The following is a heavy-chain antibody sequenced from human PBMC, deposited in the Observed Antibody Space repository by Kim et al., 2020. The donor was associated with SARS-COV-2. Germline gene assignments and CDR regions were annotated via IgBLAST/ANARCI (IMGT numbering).Heavy chain of an antibody. CDR2: IWYDGSNK. CDR1: GFTFSSYG. J-gene: IGHJ4*02. Sequence: GGSLRLSCAASGFTFSSYGMHWVRQAPGKGLEWVAVIWYDGSNKYYADSVKGRFTISRDNSKNTLYLQMNSLRAEDTAVYYCARDHAGYCSSTSCYGEGSSGMEYWGQGTLVTVSS. CDR3: ARDHAGYCSSTSCYGEGSSGMEY. D-gene: IGHD2-2*01. V-gene: IGHV3-33*01.